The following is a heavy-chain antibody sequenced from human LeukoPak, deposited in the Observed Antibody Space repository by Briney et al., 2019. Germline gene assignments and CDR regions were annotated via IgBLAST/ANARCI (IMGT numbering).Heavy chain of an antibody. CDR1: GGSISSYY. D-gene: IGHD3-3*01. CDR2: IYYSGST. Sequence: PSETLSLTCTVCGGSISSYYWSWIRQPPGKGLEWIGYIYYSGSTNYNPSLKSRVTISVDTSKNQFSLKLSSVTAADTAVYYCARGVSVRFLEWLLTGLYFDYWGQGTLVTVSS. CDR3: ARGVSVRFLEWLLTGLYFDY. J-gene: IGHJ4*02. V-gene: IGHV4-59*01.